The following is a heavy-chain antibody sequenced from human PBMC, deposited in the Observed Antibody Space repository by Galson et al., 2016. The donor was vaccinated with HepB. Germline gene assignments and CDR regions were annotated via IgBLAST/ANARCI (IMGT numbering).Heavy chain of an antibody. CDR3: ARDLYGAGGWANVALDI. Sequence: SLRLSCAASGFTFRHYWIHWVRQAPGKGXXXVSXXXSXXXSTTYADSVKGRFTISRDNAKNTLYLQMNSLRAEDTAVYYCARDLYGAGGWANVALDIWGQGTMVIVSS. V-gene: IGHV3-74*03. CDR1: GFTFRHYW. D-gene: IGHD6-19*01. J-gene: IGHJ3*02. CDR2: XXSXXXST.